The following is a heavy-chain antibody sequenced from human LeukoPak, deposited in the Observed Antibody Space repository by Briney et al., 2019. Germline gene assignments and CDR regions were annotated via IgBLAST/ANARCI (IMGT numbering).Heavy chain of an antibody. J-gene: IGHJ3*02. V-gene: IGHV3-21*01. CDR2: ISSGSSYI. D-gene: IGHD1-26*01. CDR3: ARQVGVDDAFDI. CDR1: GFTFNTYS. Sequence: GGSLRLSCAASGFTFNTYSVNWVRQAPGKGLEWVSSISSGSSYIFYADSMKGRFTISRDNAKTSLYLQMNSLRAEDTAVYYCARQVGVDDAFDIWGQGTKVTASS.